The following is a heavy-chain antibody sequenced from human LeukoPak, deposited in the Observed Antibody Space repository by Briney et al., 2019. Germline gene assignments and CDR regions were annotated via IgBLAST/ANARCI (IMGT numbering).Heavy chain of an antibody. D-gene: IGHD2-2*01. V-gene: IGHV3-23*01. CDR3: AKDNPRIVVVPAAPLDY. CDR2: VSGSGENT. Sequence: GGSLRLSCAASGFLFDNFAVTWVRQAPGKGLDWVSSVSGSGENTYYADSVKGRFTISRDNSKNTLYLQMNSLRAEDTAVYYCAKDNPRIVVVPAAPLDYWGQGTLVTVSS. J-gene: IGHJ4*02. CDR1: GFLFDNFA.